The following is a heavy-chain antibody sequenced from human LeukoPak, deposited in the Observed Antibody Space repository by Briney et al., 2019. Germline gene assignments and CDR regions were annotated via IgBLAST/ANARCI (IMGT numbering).Heavy chain of an antibody. Sequence: GGSLRLSCTASGFNFILFSMNWVRQAPGKGLEWVSYISSDSSTIYYADSVKGRFTISRDNAKNSLYLQMNSLRAEDTAVYYCARGSSGYKIGYWGQGTLVTVSS. V-gene: IGHV3-48*04. CDR1: GFNFILFS. CDR3: ARGSSGYKIGY. J-gene: IGHJ4*02. CDR2: ISSDSSTI. D-gene: IGHD5-12*01.